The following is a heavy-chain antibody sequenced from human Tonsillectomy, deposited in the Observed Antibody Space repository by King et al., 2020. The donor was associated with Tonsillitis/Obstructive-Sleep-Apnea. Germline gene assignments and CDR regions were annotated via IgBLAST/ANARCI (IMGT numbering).Heavy chain of an antibody. V-gene: IGHV4-39*01. CDR2: IYYSGST. J-gene: IGHJ4*02. CDR1: GGSISSSSYY. D-gene: IGHD5-18*01. CDR3: ARRRMGYGLDY. Sequence: VQLQESGPGLVKPSETLSLTCTVSGGSISSSSYYWGWIRQPPGKGLEWIGSIYYSGSTYYNPSLKSRVTISVDTSKNQFSLKLSSVTAADTAVYYCARRRMGYGLDYWGQGTLVTVSS.